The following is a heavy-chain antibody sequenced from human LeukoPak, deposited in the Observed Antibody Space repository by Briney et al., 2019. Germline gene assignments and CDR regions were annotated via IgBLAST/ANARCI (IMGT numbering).Heavy chain of an antibody. D-gene: IGHD4-11*01. CDR3: AKDRLYSNHDYDY. J-gene: IGHJ4*02. Sequence: PGGSLRLSCAASGFTFSSYWMHWVRQAPGKGLVWVSRINSDGSSTSYADSVKGRFTISRDNAKNTLYLQMNSLRAEDTAVYYCAKDRLYSNHDYDYWGQGTQVTVSS. V-gene: IGHV3-74*01. CDR2: INSDGSST. CDR1: GFTFSSYW.